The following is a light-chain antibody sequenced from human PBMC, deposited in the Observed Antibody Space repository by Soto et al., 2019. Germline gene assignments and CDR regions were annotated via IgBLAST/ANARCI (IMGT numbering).Light chain of an antibody. CDR3: QHYNSYSES. CDR1: QTISSW. CDR2: KAS. Sequence: DIQMTQSPSTLSGSVGDRVTITCRASQTISSWLAWYQQKPGKAPKLLTYKASTLKSGVPSRFSGGRSGKEFTLTISSLQHDDFATYYCQHYNSYSESFGQGTKVEIK. J-gene: IGKJ1*01. V-gene: IGKV1-5*03.